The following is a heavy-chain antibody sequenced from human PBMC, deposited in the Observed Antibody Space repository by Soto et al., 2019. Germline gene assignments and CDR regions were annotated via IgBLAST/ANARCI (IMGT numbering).Heavy chain of an antibody. CDR3: AKDDFTDRGDDYFDY. CDR1: GFSFTKFA. Sequence: GGSLRLSCAASGFSFTKFAMSCFRQAPGKGLEWVAGIGASGDITWYADSVKGRLSISRDNSKNTLYLQLNSLRFEDTAVYYCAKDDFTDRGDDYFDYWGPGTLVTVSS. D-gene: IGHD2-21*02. J-gene: IGHJ4*02. V-gene: IGHV3-23*01. CDR2: IGASGDIT.